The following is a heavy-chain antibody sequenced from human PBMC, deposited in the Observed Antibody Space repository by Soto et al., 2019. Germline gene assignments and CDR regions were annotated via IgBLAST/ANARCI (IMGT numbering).Heavy chain of an antibody. Sequence: QVQLQESGPGLVKPSQTLSLTCTVSGGSISSGGYYWSCIRQHPGKGLEWIGYIYYSGSTYYNPSLKSRVTISVDTSKNQCSLKLSSVTAADTAVYYCARDLFQKYPGIGLDYWGQGTLVTVSS. V-gene: IGHV4-31*03. CDR1: GGSISSGGYY. J-gene: IGHJ4*02. CDR3: ARDLFQKYPGIGLDY. D-gene: IGHD1-20*01. CDR2: IYYSGST.